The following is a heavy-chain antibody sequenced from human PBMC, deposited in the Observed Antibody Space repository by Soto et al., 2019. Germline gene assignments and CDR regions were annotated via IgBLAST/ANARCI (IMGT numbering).Heavy chain of an antibody. V-gene: IGHV3-33*01. D-gene: IGHD1-20*01. CDR2: IWYDGSNK. CDR3: ARDVYNWNDGLLDY. J-gene: IGHJ4*02. CDR1: GFTFSSYG. Sequence: AEASLRLSCAASGFTFSSYGMHWVRQAPGKGLEWVAVIWYDGSNKYYADSVKGRFTISRDNSKNTLYLQMNSLRAEDTAVYYCARDVYNWNDGLLDYWGQGTLVTVSS.